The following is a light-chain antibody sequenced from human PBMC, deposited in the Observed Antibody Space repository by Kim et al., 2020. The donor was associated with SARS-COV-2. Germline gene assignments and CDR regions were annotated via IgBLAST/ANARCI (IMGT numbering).Light chain of an antibody. J-gene: IGLJ3*02. CDR1: ALPKQY. V-gene: IGLV3-25*03. CDR3: QSADSSLRV. CDR2: KDS. Sequence: SYELTQQPSVSVSPGQTARITCSGDALPKQYASWYQQKTGQAPVVVIYKDSERPSGIPERFSGSSSGTTVTLTISGVQAEDEADYYCQSADSSLRVFGGG.